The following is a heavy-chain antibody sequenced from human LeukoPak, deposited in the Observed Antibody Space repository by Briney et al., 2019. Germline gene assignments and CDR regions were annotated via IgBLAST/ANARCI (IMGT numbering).Heavy chain of an antibody. CDR1: GYTFTSYY. J-gene: IGHJ4*02. D-gene: IGHD6-6*01. CDR2: INPTGGST. CDR3: ARTAARRFDY. Sequence: GASVKVSCKAPGYTFTSYYMHWVRQAPGQGLEWMGIINPTGGSTTYAQKFQGRVTMTRDTSTSTVYMELSSLRSDDTAVYYCARTAARRFDYWGQGTLVTVSS. V-gene: IGHV1-46*01.